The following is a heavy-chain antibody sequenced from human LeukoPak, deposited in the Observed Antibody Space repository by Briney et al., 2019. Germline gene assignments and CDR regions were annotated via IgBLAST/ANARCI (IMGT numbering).Heavy chain of an antibody. CDR1: GYTFTGYY. V-gene: IGHV1-8*02. CDR3: ARGGYYYDSTPDAFDI. D-gene: IGHD3-22*01. CDR2: MNPNSGNT. J-gene: IGHJ3*02. Sequence: ASVKVSCKASGYTFTGYYMHWVRQAPGQGLEWMGWMNPNSGNTGYAQKFQGRVTMTRNTSISTAYMELSSLRSEDTAVYYCARGGYYYDSTPDAFDIWGQGTMVTVSS.